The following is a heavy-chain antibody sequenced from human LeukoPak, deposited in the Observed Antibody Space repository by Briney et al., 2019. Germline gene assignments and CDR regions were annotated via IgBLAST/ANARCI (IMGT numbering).Heavy chain of an antibody. J-gene: IGHJ5*02. D-gene: IGHD6-13*01. CDR2: IIPIFGTA. CDR1: GGTFISYA. V-gene: IGHV1-69*13. Sequence: SVKVSCKASGGTFISYAISWVRQAPGQGLEWMGGIIPIFGTANYAQKFQGRVTITADESTSTAYMELSSLRSEDTAVYYCARDLFPVSRQQLAYNWFDPWGQGTLVTVSS. CDR3: ARDLFPVSRQQLAYNWFDP.